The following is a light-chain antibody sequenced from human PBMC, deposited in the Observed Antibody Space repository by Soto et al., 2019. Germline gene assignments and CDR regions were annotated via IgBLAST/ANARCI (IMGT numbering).Light chain of an antibody. CDR3: QQHDYSPYT. J-gene: IGKJ2*01. V-gene: IGKV3-20*01. Sequence: IVLTQSPGTLSLSPGERATLSCRASQSVSSNFLAWYQQKLGQAPRLLIYGASTRATGIPDRFSGTGSGTDFTLTISRLEPEDFAVYYCQQHDYSPYTFGPGTKLEIK. CDR1: QSVSSNF. CDR2: GAS.